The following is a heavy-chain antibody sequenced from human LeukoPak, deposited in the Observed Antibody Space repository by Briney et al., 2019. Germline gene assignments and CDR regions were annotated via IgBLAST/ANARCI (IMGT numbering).Heavy chain of an antibody. CDR1: GFTFSSYG. V-gene: IGHV3-33*01. CDR3: ARYHIAVAGTDY. Sequence: PGGSLRLSCAASGFTFSSYGMHWVRQAPGKGLEWVAVIWYDGSNKYYADSVKGRFTISRDNSKNTLYLQMNSLRAEDTAVYYCARYHIAVAGTDYWGQGTLVTVSS. J-gene: IGHJ4*02. CDR2: IWYDGSNK. D-gene: IGHD6-19*01.